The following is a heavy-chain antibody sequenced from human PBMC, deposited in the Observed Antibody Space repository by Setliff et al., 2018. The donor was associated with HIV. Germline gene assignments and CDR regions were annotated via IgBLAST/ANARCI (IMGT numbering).Heavy chain of an antibody. Sequence: GASVKVSCKASGGTFSSYAISWVRQAPGQGLEWMGGIIPIFGTANYAQKFQGRVTITTDESTSTAYMELSSLRSEDTAVYYCASAYCGGDCYSVGDAFDVWGQGTMVTVSS. D-gene: IGHD2-21*02. J-gene: IGHJ3*01. CDR1: GGTFSSYA. CDR2: IIPIFGTA. CDR3: ASAYCGGDCYSVGDAFDV. V-gene: IGHV1-69*05.